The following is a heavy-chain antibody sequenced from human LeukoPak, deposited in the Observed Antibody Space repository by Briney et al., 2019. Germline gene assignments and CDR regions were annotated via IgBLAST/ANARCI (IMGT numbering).Heavy chain of an antibody. CDR1: GFTFSDYY. CDR3: TTEYCSGGSCHY. J-gene: IGHJ4*02. V-gene: IGHV3-11*01. CDR2: ISRSGNTV. Sequence: PGGSLRLSCAASGFTFSDYYMSWIRQAPGKGLEWLSYISRSGNTVYYADSVKGRFTISRDNAKSSLYLQMNSLRAEDTAVYYCTTEYCSGGSCHYWGQGTLVTVSS. D-gene: IGHD2-15*01.